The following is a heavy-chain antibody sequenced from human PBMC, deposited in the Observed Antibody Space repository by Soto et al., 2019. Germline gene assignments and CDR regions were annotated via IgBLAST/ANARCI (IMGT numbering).Heavy chain of an antibody. CDR3: ARAPYNWNYVPPFDY. V-gene: IGHV1-18*01. J-gene: IGHJ4*02. Sequence: QVQLVQSGAEVKKPGASVKVSCKASGYTFTSYGISWVRQAPGPGLEWMGWISAYNGNTNYAQKLEGRVTMTTDTSTSTAYMALRSLRSADTAVYYCARAPYNWNYVPPFDYWGQGTLVTVSS. CDR1: GYTFTSYG. D-gene: IGHD1-7*01. CDR2: ISAYNGNT.